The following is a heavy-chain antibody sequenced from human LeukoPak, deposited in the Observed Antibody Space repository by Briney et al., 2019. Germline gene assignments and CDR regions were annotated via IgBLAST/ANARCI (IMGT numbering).Heavy chain of an antibody. CDR2: ISGSGGST. D-gene: IGHD3-22*01. Sequence: GGSLRLSCAASGFTVSSKYMTWVRQAPGKGLEWVSAISGSGGSTYYADSVKGRFTISRDNPKNTLYLQMNSLRAEDTAVYYCARGERYYDSSGYCDYWAREPWSPSPQ. J-gene: IGHJ4*02. V-gene: IGHV3-23*01. CDR3: ARGERYYDSSGYCDY. CDR1: GFTVSSKY.